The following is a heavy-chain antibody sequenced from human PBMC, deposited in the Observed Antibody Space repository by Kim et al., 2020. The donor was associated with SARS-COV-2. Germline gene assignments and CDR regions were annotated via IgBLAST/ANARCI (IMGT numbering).Heavy chain of an antibody. J-gene: IGHJ4*02. CDR1: GGTFSSYA. CDR3: AKGSDVWSGYFYYFDY. V-gene: IGHV1-69*13. CDR2: IIPIFGTA. Sequence: SVKVSCKASGGTFSSYAISWVRQAPGRGLEWMGGIIPIFGTANYAQKFQGRVTITADESTSTAYMELSSLRSEDTAVYYCAKGSDVWSGYFYYFDYWGQGTLVTVSS. D-gene: IGHD3-3*01.